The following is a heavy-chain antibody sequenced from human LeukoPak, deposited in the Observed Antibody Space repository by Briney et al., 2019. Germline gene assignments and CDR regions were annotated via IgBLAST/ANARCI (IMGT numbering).Heavy chain of an antibody. V-gene: IGHV4-39*07. CDR3: ATLNYDFWRFDY. CDR1: GGSISSSSYY. Sequence: SETLSLTCTVSGGSISSSSYYWGWIRQPPGKGLEWIGSIYYSGSTYYNPSLKSRVTISVDTSKNQFSLKLSSATAADTAVYYCATLNYDFWRFDYWGQGTLVTVSS. CDR2: IYYSGST. J-gene: IGHJ4*02. D-gene: IGHD3-3*01.